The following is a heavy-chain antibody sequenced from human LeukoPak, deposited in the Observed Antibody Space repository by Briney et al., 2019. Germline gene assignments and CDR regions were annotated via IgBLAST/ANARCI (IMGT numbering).Heavy chain of an antibody. J-gene: IGHJ4*02. CDR1: GDSMNSSNW. Sequence: SGTLSLTCAVSGDSMNSSNWWSWVRQSPGKGLEWIGEIYQGGRTNYKSSLKSRVSISVDKSKNQFSLKLSSVTAADTAVYYCARRLGRCSSTSCYHRPFDYWGQGTLVTVSS. CDR3: ARRLGRCSSTSCYHRPFDY. V-gene: IGHV4-4*02. D-gene: IGHD2-2*01. CDR2: IYQGGRT.